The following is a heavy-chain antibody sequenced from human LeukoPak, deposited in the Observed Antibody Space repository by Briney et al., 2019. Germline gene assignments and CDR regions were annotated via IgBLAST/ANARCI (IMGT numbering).Heavy chain of an antibody. Sequence: GRSLRLSCAASGFTFSSYGMHWVRQAPGKGLEWVAVIWYDGSNKYYADSVKGRFTISRDNSKNTLYLQMNSLRAEDTVVYYCARDFGDYGDLFDYWGQGTLVAVSS. CDR1: GFTFSSYG. D-gene: IGHD4-17*01. V-gene: IGHV3-33*01. CDR3: ARDFGDYGDLFDY. J-gene: IGHJ4*02. CDR2: IWYDGSNK.